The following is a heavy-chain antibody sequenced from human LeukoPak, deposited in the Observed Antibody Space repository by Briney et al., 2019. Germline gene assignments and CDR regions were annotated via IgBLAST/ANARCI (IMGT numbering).Heavy chain of an antibody. CDR1: GFTFSSYD. CDR3: ARGRDYGDYYFHY. D-gene: IGHD4-17*01. J-gene: IGHJ4*02. Sequence: GGSLRLSCAASGFTFSSYDLHWVRQATGKGLEWVSAIGTAGDTSYPGSVRGRFTISRAHAKNSLYLQMNSLRAGDTAVYYCARGRDYGDYYFHYWGQGTLVTVSS. V-gene: IGHV3-13*01. CDR2: IGTAGDT.